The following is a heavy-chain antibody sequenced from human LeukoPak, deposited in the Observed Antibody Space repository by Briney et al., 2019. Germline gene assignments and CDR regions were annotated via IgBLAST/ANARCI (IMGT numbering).Heavy chain of an antibody. V-gene: IGHV1-2*02. CDR3: ARDRIVVVPAAMNY. D-gene: IGHD2-2*01. Sequence: ASVKVSCKASGYTFTSYDINWVRQATGQGLEWMGWINPNSGGTNYAQKFQGRVTMTRDTSISTAYMELSRLRSDDTAVYYCARDRIVVVPAAMNYWGQGTLVTVSS. J-gene: IGHJ4*02. CDR2: INPNSGGT. CDR1: GYTFTSYD.